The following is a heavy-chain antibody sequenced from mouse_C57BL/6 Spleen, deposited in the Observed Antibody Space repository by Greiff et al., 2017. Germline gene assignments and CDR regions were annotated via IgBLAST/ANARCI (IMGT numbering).Heavy chain of an antibody. CDR2: IDPSDSET. D-gene: IGHD1-1*01. V-gene: IGHV1-52*01. CDR3: ARSTTVVARENAMDY. Sequence: QVQLQQPGAELVRPGSSVKLSCKASSYTFTSYWMHWVKQRPIQGLEWIGNIDPSDSETHYNQKFKDKATLTVDKSSSTAYMQLSSLTSEDSAVYYCARSTTVVARENAMDYWGQGTSVTVSS. J-gene: IGHJ4*01. CDR1: SYTFTSYW.